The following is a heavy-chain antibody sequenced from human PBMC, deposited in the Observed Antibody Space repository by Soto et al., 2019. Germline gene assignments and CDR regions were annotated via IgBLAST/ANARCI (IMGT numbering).Heavy chain of an antibody. Sequence: DVQLVESGGGLIQPGESLRLSCAAFGLTISGKKYVAWVRQAPGKGLEWVSALYDVDGSFYADSVSGRFTTSSDSSKTTVYLQMNDLRPDDTAVYYCATWHEREHAFDVWGQGTTVTISS. V-gene: IGHV3-53*01. CDR1: GLTISGKKY. CDR2: LYDVDGS. D-gene: IGHD1-1*01. CDR3: ATWHEREHAFDV. J-gene: IGHJ3*01.